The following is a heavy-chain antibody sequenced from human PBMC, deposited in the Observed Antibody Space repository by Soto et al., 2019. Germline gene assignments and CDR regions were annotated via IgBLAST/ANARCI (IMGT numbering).Heavy chain of an antibody. J-gene: IGHJ4*02. V-gene: IGHV2-5*02. CDR2: IYWDDDK. Sequence: QITLKESGPTLVKPTQTLTLTCTFSGFSLSTSGVGVGWIRQPPGKDLEWLALIYWDDDKRYSPSLKSRLTITKDNSKNQVVLTMTNMDPVDTATYYCAHLTVTPSYLDYWGQGTLVTVSS. CDR3: AHLTVTPSYLDY. CDR1: GFSLSTSGVG. D-gene: IGHD4-4*01.